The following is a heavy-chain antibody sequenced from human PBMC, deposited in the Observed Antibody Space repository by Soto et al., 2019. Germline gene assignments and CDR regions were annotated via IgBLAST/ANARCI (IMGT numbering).Heavy chain of an antibody. V-gene: IGHV3-21*01. J-gene: IGHJ4*02. Sequence: PGGSLRLSCAASGFTFSSYSMNWVRQAPGKGLEWVSSISSSSSYIYYADSAKGRFTISRDNAKNSLYLQMNSLRAEDTAVYYCARLGLVVRGDDLDYWGQGTLVTVSS. CDR3: ARLGLVVRGDDLDY. CDR2: ISSSSSYI. D-gene: IGHD3-10*01. CDR1: GFTFSSYS.